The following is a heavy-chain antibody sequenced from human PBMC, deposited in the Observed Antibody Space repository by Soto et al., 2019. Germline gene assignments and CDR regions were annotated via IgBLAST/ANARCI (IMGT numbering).Heavy chain of an antibody. CDR2: VYYLGST. D-gene: IGHD3-10*01. V-gene: IGHV4-59*01. J-gene: IGHJ4*02. CDR1: GGSMSEFF. Sequence: TSETLSLTCSVSGGSMSEFFWSWIRQSPESGLEWIGYVYYLGSTDYNPSLKSRVTISVDTSKRQFSLRLSSVTAADAAIYYCARDGYDGSGSPYPAYWGPGIQVTVSS. CDR3: ARDGYDGSGSPYPAY.